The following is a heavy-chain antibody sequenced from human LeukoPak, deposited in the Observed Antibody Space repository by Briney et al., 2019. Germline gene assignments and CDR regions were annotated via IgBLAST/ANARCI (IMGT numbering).Heavy chain of an antibody. Sequence: PGGSLRLSCAASGFIFSDYYMTWIRQAPGKGLEWVSYISSSDNIIHYADSVKGRFTISRDNAKNTVYLQMNSLRAEDTAVYYCARGRSGSYGFFDYWSLGNLVTVSS. CDR3: ARGRSGSYGFFDY. V-gene: IGHV3-11*04. J-gene: IGHJ4*02. CDR1: GFIFSDYY. D-gene: IGHD3-10*01. CDR2: ISSSDNII.